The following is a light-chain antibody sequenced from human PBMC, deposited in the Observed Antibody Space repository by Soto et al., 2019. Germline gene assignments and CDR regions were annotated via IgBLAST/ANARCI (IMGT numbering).Light chain of an antibody. CDR1: QSVSSGY. J-gene: IGKJ1*01. V-gene: IGKV3-20*01. CDR3: QQYGRT. CDR2: GAS. Sequence: EIVLTQSPGTLSLSPGERATLSCRASQSVSSGYLAWYQQKPGQAPRLLIYGASSRATGIPDRFSGSGSGTDFTLTLSRLEPEDFAVYYCQQYGRTFGQGTKVEIK.